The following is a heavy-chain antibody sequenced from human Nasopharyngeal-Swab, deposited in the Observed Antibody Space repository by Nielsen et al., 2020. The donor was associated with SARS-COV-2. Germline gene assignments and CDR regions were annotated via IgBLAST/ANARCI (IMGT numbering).Heavy chain of an antibody. CDR2: INHSGTT. D-gene: IGHD3-22*01. Sequence: SLSPTCALDAPSLSAYYSSWTRQPPGKGLERLGEINHSGTTSYNPSLKSRVTISSDTSKNQFSLKLSSVTAADTAVYYCARGHRSISMIVVVIATAHFYFDSWGRETLVTVTS. J-gene: IGHJ4*02. CDR1: APSLSAYY. CDR3: ARGHRSISMIVVVIATAHFYFDS. V-gene: IGHV4-34*01.